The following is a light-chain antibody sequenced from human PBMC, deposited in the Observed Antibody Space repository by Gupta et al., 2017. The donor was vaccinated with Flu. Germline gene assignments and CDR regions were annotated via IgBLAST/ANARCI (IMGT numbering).Light chain of an antibody. CDR2: RGN. V-gene: IGLV1-47*01. CDR3: AAWDDSLSSYV. CDR1: SSNIGSNY. Sequence: RGTSSCSGSSSNIGSNYVDWYQQRPGTSPNLLVYRGNMRHSGFPERFSGSKSGTSASMAISGLRAEDEADYYCAAWDDSLSSYVFGTGTKVTVL. J-gene: IGLJ1*01.